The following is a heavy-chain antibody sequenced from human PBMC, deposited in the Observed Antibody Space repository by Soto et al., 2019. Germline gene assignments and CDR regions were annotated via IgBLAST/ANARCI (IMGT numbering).Heavy chain of an antibody. Sequence: GGSLRLSCVASGFSFSSYSMNWFRQAPGKGPEWISYLSSDDSTIFYANSVKGRFTISRDNAKNSLYLQMNSLRDEDTAVYYCARGLATYYDHWGQGTQVTVSS. CDR3: ARGLATYYDH. J-gene: IGHJ4*02. D-gene: IGHD1-26*01. V-gene: IGHV3-48*02. CDR1: GFSFSSYS. CDR2: LSSDDSTI.